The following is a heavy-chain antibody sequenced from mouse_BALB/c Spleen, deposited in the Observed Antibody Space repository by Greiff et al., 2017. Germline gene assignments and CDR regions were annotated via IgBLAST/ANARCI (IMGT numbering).Heavy chain of an antibody. V-gene: IGHV1-5*01. CDR3: TREEGNYYAMDY. CDR2: IYPGNSDT. J-gene: IGHJ4*01. Sequence: EVQLQQSGTVLARPGASVKMSCKASGYTFTSYWMHWVKQRPGQGLEWIGAIYPGNSDTSYNQKFKGKAKLTAVTSTSTAYMELSSLTNEDSAVYYCTREEGNYYAMDYWGQGTSVTVSS. D-gene: IGHD2-1*01. CDR1: GYTFTSYW.